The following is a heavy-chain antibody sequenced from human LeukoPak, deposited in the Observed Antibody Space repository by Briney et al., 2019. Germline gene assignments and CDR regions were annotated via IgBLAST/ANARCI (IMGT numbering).Heavy chain of an antibody. J-gene: IGHJ3*02. CDR1: GFTFSANW. CDR2: IKLDGRQK. V-gene: IGHV3-7*03. CDR3: AKERGTAGECAFDI. D-gene: IGHD3-10*01. Sequence: PGGSMRLACAASGFTFSANWISWVRRAPGKGLEWVANIKLDGRQKYYVDSVNGRFTISRDNAKNSLYLQMNSLRAEDTAVYYCAKERGTAGECAFDIWGQRTLVTVS.